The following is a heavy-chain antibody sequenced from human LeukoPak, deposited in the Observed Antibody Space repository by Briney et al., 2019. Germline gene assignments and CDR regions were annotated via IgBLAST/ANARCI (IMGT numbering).Heavy chain of an antibody. D-gene: IGHD3-22*01. J-gene: IGHJ4*02. CDR3: ARTYYYDSSGIFDY. CDR1: GGSISSYY. V-gene: IGHV4-59*01. Sequence: SETLSLTCTVSGGSISSYYWSWIRQPPGKGLEWIGYIYYSGSTNYNPSLKSRVTISVDTSKNQFSLKLSSVTAADTAVYYCARTYYYDSSGIFDYSGQGTLVTVSS. CDR2: IYYSGST.